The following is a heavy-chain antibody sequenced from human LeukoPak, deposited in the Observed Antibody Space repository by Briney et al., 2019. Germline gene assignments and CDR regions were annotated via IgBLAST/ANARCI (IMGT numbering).Heavy chain of an antibody. CDR2: INTNTGNP. D-gene: IGHD3-22*01. CDR3: ARDSSHPTYYYDSSGYYYRPFDI. J-gene: IGHJ3*02. V-gene: IGHV7-4-1*02. CDR1: GYTFTSYA. Sequence: ASVTVSCKASGYTFTSYAMNWVRQAPGQGLEWMGWINTNTGNPTYAQGFTGRFVFSLDTSVSTAYLQISSLKAEDPDVYYCARDSSHPTYYYDSSGYYYRPFDIWGQGTMVTVSS.